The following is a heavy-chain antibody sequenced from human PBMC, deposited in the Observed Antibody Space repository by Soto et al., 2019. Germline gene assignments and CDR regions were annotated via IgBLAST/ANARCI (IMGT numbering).Heavy chain of an antibody. Sequence: QVQLVQSGAEVKKPGASVKVSCKASGYTFISYDINWVRQATGQGLEWMGWMNPNTGDTGYAQKFQGRVTMTRNTSINTANLELSSLRSDDTSVYFCASGDGYSFDYWGQGTLVTVSS. D-gene: IGHD4-4*01. V-gene: IGHV1-8*01. CDR2: MNPNTGDT. CDR3: ASGDGYSFDY. J-gene: IGHJ4*02. CDR1: GYTFISYD.